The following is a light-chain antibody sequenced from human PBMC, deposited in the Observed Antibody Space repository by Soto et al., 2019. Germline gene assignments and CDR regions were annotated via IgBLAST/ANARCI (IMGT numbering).Light chain of an antibody. CDR1: SSDVGTYNL. V-gene: IGLV2-23*01. Sequence: LTQPASVSGSPGQSITISCTGTSSDVGTYNLVSWYQQYPGKAPKLMIFEDTKRPSGVSNRFSGSKSGNTASLTISGLQDDDEADYYCCSYAGNSTFVFGSGTKV. CDR2: EDT. CDR3: CSYAGNSTFV. J-gene: IGLJ1*01.